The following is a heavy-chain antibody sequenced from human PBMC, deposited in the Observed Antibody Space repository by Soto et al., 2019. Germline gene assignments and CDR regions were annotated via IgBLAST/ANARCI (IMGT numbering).Heavy chain of an antibody. J-gene: IGHJ6*02. V-gene: IGHV1-69*13. Sequence: SVKVSCKASGGTFSSYAISWVRQAPGQGLEWMGGIIPIFGTANYAQKFQGRVTITADESTSTAYMELSSLRSDDTAVYYCATSRYSSSYYYYGMDVWGQGTTVTVSS. CDR3: ATSRYSSSYYYYGMDV. D-gene: IGHD6-19*01. CDR2: IIPIFGTA. CDR1: GGTFSSYA.